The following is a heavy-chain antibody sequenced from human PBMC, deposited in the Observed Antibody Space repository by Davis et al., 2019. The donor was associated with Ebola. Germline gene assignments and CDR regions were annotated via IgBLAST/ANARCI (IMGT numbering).Heavy chain of an antibody. CDR1: GFTFTTYS. CDR2: ITSTSSYV. Sequence: GGSLRLSCAASGFTFTTYSMSWVRQAPGKGLEWVSFITSTSSYVNYADSVKGRFTISRDNAKNSLYLQMYSLRVEDTGTYYCARGGYYESSGYSHAAFDIWGQGTLVTVSS. J-gene: IGHJ3*02. CDR3: ARGGYYESSGYSHAAFDI. D-gene: IGHD3-22*01. V-gene: IGHV3-21*01.